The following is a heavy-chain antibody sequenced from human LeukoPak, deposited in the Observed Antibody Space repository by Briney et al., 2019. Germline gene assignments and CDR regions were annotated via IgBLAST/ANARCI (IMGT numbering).Heavy chain of an antibody. CDR3: AVAYDSSGYYYLGIDY. Sequence: ASVKVSCKASGGTFSSYAISWVRQAPGQGLEWMGGIIPIFGTANYAQKFQGRVTITADESTSTAYMELSSLRSEDTAVYYCAVAYDSSGYYYLGIDYWGQGTLVTVSS. CDR1: GGTFSSYA. V-gene: IGHV1-69*13. D-gene: IGHD3-22*01. J-gene: IGHJ4*02. CDR2: IIPIFGTA.